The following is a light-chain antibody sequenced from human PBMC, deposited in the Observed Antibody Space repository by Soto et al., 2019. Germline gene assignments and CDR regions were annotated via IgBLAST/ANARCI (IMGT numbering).Light chain of an antibody. CDR3: QQFESLPLT. CDR2: DAS. J-gene: IGKJ4*01. V-gene: IGKV1-33*01. CDR1: QDISDH. Sequence: DIQMTQSPSSLSASVGDRVTITCQASQDISDHLNWYQQKSGQAPNLLIYDASSLETGVPSRFNGCGSGTHFTLTITGLQPEDIGTYYCQQFESLPLTFGGGTKV.